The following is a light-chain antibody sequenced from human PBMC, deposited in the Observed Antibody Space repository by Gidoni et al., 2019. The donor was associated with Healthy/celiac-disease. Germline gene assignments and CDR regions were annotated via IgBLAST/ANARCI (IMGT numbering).Light chain of an antibody. V-gene: IGKV1-33*01. J-gene: IGKJ1*01. CDR3: QQDDNLRWT. Sequence: SNTCQARQDIINYLNWYQHKPGKAPKLLIYDESNLETGVPSRFRGSGFGTDFTFTISSLQAEDIGKYYWQQDDNLRWTFXXXTKVEIK. CDR2: DES. CDR1: QDIINY.